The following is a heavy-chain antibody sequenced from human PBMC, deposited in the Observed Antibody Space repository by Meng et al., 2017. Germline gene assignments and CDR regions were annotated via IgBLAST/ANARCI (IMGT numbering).Heavy chain of an antibody. J-gene: IGHJ4*02. Sequence: GESLKISCAASGFTFSSYSMNWVRQAPGKGLEWVSSISSSSSYIYYADSVKGRFTISRDNAKNSLYLQMNRLRAEDTAVYYCARDFFPVDGSGSYFNVDYWGQGTLVTVSS. CDR1: GFTFSSYS. CDR2: ISSSSSYI. D-gene: IGHD3-10*01. V-gene: IGHV3-21*01. CDR3: ARDFFPVDGSGSYFNVDY.